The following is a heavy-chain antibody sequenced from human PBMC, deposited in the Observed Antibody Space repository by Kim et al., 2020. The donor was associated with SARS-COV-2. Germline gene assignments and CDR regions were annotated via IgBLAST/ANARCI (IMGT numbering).Heavy chain of an antibody. CDR3: ARGNYFESVSLSDYYNGMDV. V-gene: IGHV3-30-3*01. CDR1: GLRFDDFA. D-gene: IGHD3-10*01. CDR2: ISYDGRNK. Sequence: GGSLRLSCAASGLRFDDFAMNWVRQAPGKGLEWVAVISYDGRNKEYADSVKGRFTVSRDNSMSTLFLQMNSLRVEDTAVYYCARGNYFESVSLSDYYNGMDVWPRDHGHRLL. J-gene: IGHJ6*02.